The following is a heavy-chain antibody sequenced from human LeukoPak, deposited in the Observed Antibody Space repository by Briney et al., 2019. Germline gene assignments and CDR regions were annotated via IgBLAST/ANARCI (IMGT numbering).Heavy chain of an antibody. J-gene: IGHJ4*02. Sequence: SETLSLTCAVYGGSFSGYYWSWIRQPPGKGLEWIGEINHSGSTNYNPSLKSRVTISVDTSKNQFSLKLSSVTAADTAVYYCARHVGSSWSPFDYWGQGTLVTVSS. CDR1: GGSFSGYY. V-gene: IGHV4-34*01. CDR3: ARHVGSSWSPFDY. CDR2: INHSGST. D-gene: IGHD6-13*01.